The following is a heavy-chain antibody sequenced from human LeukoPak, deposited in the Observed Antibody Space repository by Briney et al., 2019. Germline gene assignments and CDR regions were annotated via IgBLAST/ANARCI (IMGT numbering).Heavy chain of an antibody. CDR1: GFTFTGYY. J-gene: IGHJ6*03. CDR2: INPNSGGT. CDR3: ARGRGALGYMDV. D-gene: IGHD3-10*01. Sequence: ASVKVSCKASGFTFTGYYMHWVRQAPGQGLEWMGWINPNSGGTNYAQKFQGRVTMTRDTSITTAYMELTSLRSDDTAVYYCARGRGALGYMDVWGKGTTVTVSS. V-gene: IGHV1-2*02.